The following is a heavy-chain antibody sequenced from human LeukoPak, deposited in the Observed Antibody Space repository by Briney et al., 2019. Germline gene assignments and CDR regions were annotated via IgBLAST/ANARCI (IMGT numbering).Heavy chain of an antibody. CDR3: ARVSWSSGWYVDY. CDR1: GFSLSTSGVG. J-gene: IGHJ4*02. CDR2: IYYSGST. D-gene: IGHD6-19*01. Sequence: SGPTLVKPTQALTLTYTFSGFSLSTSGVGVGWIRQPPGKALEWIGYIYYSGSTNYNPSLKSRVTISVDTSKNQFSLKLSSVTAADTAVYYCARVSWSSGWYVDYWGQGTLVTVSS. V-gene: IGHV4-61*05.